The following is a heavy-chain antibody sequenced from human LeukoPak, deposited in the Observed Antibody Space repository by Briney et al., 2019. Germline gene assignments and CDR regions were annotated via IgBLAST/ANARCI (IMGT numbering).Heavy chain of an antibody. CDR1: GFTVTSSY. J-gene: IGHJ4*02. D-gene: IGHD2/OR15-2a*01. V-gene: IGHV3-53*01. Sequence: GGSLRLSCAASGFTVTSSYMTWVRQTPGKGLEWVSVIYPTGATYYADSVKGRFTISRDNSKNTVSLQMNSLRADDTDLYYCARRILGPIDDWGQGTLVTVSS. CDR2: IYPTGAT. CDR3: ARRILGPIDD.